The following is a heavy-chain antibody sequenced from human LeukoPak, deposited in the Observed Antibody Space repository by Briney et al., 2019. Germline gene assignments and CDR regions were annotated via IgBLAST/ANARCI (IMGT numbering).Heavy chain of an antibody. CDR2: IYYSGST. D-gene: IGHD3-3*01. V-gene: IGHV4-39*01. CDR3: ARKGAAFWSGINWFDH. CDR1: GVSISSSSYY. J-gene: IGHJ5*02. Sequence: PSETLSLTCTVSGVSISSSSYYWGWNRQPPGKGREWIVRIYYSGSTYYNPSLKSRVTISVDTSKNQFSLKLSSVTAADTAVYYCARKGAAFWSGINWFDHWGQGTLVTVSS.